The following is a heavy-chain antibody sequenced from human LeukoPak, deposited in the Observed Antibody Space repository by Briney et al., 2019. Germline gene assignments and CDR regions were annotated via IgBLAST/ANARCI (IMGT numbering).Heavy chain of an antibody. D-gene: IGHD2-21*02. CDR2: IGRSAITI. Sequence: GGSLRLSCAASGFTFSTYGMHWVRQAPGKGLEWVSYIGRSAITIYYADSVKGRFTISRDDAKNSLYLQVNSLRAEDTAVYYCARSGAYYYFDYWGQGTLVTVSS. J-gene: IGHJ4*02. CDR3: ARSGAYYYFDY. CDR1: GFTFSTYG. V-gene: IGHV3-48*04.